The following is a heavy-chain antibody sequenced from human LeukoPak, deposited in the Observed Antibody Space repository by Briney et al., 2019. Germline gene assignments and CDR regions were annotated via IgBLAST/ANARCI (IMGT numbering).Heavy chain of an antibody. Sequence: GGSLRLSCAASGFTFSSYGMHWVRQAPDKGLEWVAVIWYDGSNKYYADSVKGRFTISRDNSKNTLYLQMNSLRAEDTAVYYCAKDRRYEGVPFDPWGQGTLVTVSS. CDR1: GFTFSSYG. J-gene: IGHJ5*02. CDR2: IWYDGSNK. D-gene: IGHD1-14*01. CDR3: AKDRRYEGVPFDP. V-gene: IGHV3-33*06.